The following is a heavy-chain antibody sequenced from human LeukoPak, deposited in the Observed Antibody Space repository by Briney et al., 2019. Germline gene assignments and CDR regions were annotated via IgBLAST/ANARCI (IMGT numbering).Heavy chain of an antibody. CDR3: ARRRVYYDYVWGSYRLDYYFDY. J-gene: IGHJ4*02. CDR1: GGSISSSSYY. D-gene: IGHD3-16*02. Sequence: SETLSLTCTVSGGSISSSSYYWGWIRQPPGKGLEWIGSIYYSGSTYYNPSLKSRVTISVDTSKNQFSLKLSSVTAADTAVYYCARRRVYYDYVWGSYRLDYYFDYWGQGTLVTVSS. CDR2: IYYSGST. V-gene: IGHV4-39*07.